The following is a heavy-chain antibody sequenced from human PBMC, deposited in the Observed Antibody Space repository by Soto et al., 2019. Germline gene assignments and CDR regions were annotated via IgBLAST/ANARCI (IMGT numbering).Heavy chain of an antibody. CDR3: VRDFVGPGLDY. Sequence: QVQLVESGGGVVQPGRSLRLSCATSGFNFRNFGMHWVRQAPGKGLEWVTFISFDASRKYYPDSLKGRFTVSRDNSNNTLVLQLTSLNVEDTAIYYCVRDFVGPGLDYWGQGTLVTVSS. V-gene: IGHV3-33*05. J-gene: IGHJ4*02. D-gene: IGHD2-8*02. CDR1: GFNFRNFG. CDR2: ISFDASRK.